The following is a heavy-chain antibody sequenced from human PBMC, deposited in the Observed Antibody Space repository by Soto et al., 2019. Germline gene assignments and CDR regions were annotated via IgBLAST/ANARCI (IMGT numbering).Heavy chain of an antibody. CDR1: GFIFSTYS. CDR3: AGETDGMDV. V-gene: IGHV3-30*03. J-gene: IGHJ6*02. Sequence: GGALRLSCAASGFIFSTYSIHWVRQAPGKGLEWVAVTTFDGINKYNADSVKGRFTISRDASKKTVYLQMNSLTTEDTAVYFCAGETDGMDVWGQGTTVTVSS. CDR2: TTFDGINK.